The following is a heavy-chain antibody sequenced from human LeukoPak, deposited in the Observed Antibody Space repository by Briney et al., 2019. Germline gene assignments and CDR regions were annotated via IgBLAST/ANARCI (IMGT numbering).Heavy chain of an antibody. CDR2: ISGSGGST. D-gene: IGHD6-19*01. CDR3: AKVGCIAVAGTECY. CDR1: GFTFSSYA. J-gene: IGHJ4*02. Sequence: PGGSLRLSCAASGFTFSSYAMSWVRQAPGKGLEWVSAISGSGGSTYYADSVKGRFTISRDNSKNTLYLQMNSLRADDTAVYYCAKVGCIAVAGTECYWGQGTLVTVSS. V-gene: IGHV3-23*01.